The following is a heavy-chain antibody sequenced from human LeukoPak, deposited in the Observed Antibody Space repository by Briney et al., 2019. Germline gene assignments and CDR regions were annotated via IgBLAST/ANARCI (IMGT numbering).Heavy chain of an antibody. V-gene: IGHV4-59*01. Sequence: PSETLSLTCTVSGVSISSYYWSWIRQPPGKGLEWIGYIYYSGSTNYNPSLKSRVTISVDKSKNQFSLKLSSVTAADTAVYYCARLSSSWPNYYYYYMDVWGKGTTVTVSS. CDR3: ARLSSSWPNYYYYYMDV. CDR1: GVSISSYY. CDR2: IYYSGST. J-gene: IGHJ6*03. D-gene: IGHD6-13*01.